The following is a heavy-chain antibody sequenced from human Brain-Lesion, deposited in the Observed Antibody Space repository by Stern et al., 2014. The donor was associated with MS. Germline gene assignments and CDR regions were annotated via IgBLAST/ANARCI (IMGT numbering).Heavy chain of an antibody. Sequence: QVQLQESGPGLVKPSGTLSLTCAVSGGSISSSNWWSWVRQSPGKGLEWIGESDHSGSTIYNPSLKSPVTVSVDKSKNRFSLNLRSLTAADTAVYFCARFPASRPHVFDSWGQGTLVTVSS. CDR2: SDHSGST. CDR1: GGSISSSNW. CDR3: ARFPASRPHVFDS. D-gene: IGHD6-13*01. J-gene: IGHJ4*02. V-gene: IGHV4-4*02.